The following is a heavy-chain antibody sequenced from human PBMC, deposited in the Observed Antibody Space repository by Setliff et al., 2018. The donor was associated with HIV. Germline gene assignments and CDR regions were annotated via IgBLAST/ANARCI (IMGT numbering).Heavy chain of an antibody. CDR3: VRAFDQDFHN. D-gene: IGHD3-9*01. CDR2: VHPFHDILGSNA. CDR1: GYAFTSQF. Sequence: ASVKVSCKASGYAFTSQFMHWVRQAPGRGLEWLGVVHPFHDILGSNADYAQKFQGRISITWDSSGNTLFLELGPLRSDDSATCYCVRAFDQDFHNWGQGTVVTVSS. V-gene: IGHV1-46*01. J-gene: IGHJ1*01.